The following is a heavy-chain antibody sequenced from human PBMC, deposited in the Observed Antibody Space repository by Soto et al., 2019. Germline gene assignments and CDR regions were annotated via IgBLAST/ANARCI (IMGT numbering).Heavy chain of an antibody. Sequence: EVQLVESGGGLVQPGGSLRLSCAASGFTVSINYMSWVRQAPGKGREWVSLIQSGGSTYYAGYVKGRFTISRDNSKNTLFLQMNSLRDEDTAVYYCERDDVHCSGGRCYGVPMDVWGKGNTVTVSS. CDR2: IQSGGST. CDR3: ERDDVHCSGGRCYGVPMDV. J-gene: IGHJ6*03. V-gene: IGHV3-66*01. CDR1: GFTVSINY. D-gene: IGHD2-15*01.